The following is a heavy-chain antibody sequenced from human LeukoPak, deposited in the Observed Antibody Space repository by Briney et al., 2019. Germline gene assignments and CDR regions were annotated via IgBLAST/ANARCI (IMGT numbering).Heavy chain of an antibody. CDR3: AKDRRDYYDSSADFDY. D-gene: IGHD3-22*01. J-gene: IGHJ4*02. CDR2: ISSSGSTK. V-gene: IGHV3-48*03. CDR1: GFTFSSYE. Sequence: PGGSLRLSCAASGFTFSSYEMNWVGQAPGKGLEWVSYISSSGSTKYYPDSVKGRFTIFRDTAKPSLYLQMNSLSAQDTAVYYCAKDRRDYYDSSADFDYWGQGTLVTVSS.